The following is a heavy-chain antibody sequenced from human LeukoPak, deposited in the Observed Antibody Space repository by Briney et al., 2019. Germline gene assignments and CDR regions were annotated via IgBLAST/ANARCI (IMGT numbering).Heavy chain of an antibody. J-gene: IGHJ6*02. CDR2: ISAYNGNT. Sequence: ASVKVSCKASGYTFTSYGISWVRQAPGQGLEWMGWISAYNGNTNYAQKLQGRVTMTTDTSTSTAYMELRSLRSDDTAVYYCARDSITMVRGVIRTYYYYYYGMDVWGQGTTVTVSS. CDR1: GYTFTSYG. V-gene: IGHV1-18*01. D-gene: IGHD3-10*01. CDR3: ARDSITMVRGVIRTYYYYYYGMDV.